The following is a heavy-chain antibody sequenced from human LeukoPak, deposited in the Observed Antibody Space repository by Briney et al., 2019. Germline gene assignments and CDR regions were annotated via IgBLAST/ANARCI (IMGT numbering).Heavy chain of an antibody. D-gene: IGHD6-19*01. CDR2: ISSSSSYI. V-gene: IGHV3-21*01. CDR3: ARVGGSGWYGDY. J-gene: IGHJ4*02. Sequence: GGSLRLSCAASGFTFSSYSMNWVRQAPGKRLEWVSSISSSSSYIYYADSVKGRFTISRDNAKNSLYLQMNSLRAEDTAVYYCARVGGSGWYGDYWGQGTLVTVSS. CDR1: GFTFSSYS.